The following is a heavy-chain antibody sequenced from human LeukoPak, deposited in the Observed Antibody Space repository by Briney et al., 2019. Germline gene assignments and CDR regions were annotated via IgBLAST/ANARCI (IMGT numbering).Heavy chain of an antibody. Sequence: PGGSLRLSCAASGFTFSDYYMSWIRQAPGKGLEWVTYISSSSYTNYADSVKGRFTISRDNAKNSLYLQMNSLRAEDTAVYYCARDLGIAAAGTQHTFDIWGQGTMVTVSS. CDR2: ISSSSYT. D-gene: IGHD6-13*01. CDR3: ARDLGIAAAGTQHTFDI. V-gene: IGHV3-11*05. J-gene: IGHJ3*02. CDR1: GFTFSDYY.